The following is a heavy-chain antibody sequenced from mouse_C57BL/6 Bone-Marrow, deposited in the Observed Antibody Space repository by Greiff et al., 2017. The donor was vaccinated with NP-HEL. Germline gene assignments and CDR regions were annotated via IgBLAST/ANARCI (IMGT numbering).Heavy chain of an antibody. Sequence: VQLQQSGPELVKPGASVKISCKASGYAFSSSWMNWVKQRPGKGLEWIGRIYPGDGDTNYNGKFKGKATLTADKSSSTAYMQLSSLTSEDSAVYFCARCYDYDYRRLAYWGQGTLVTVSA. CDR3: ARCYDYDYRRLAY. D-gene: IGHD2-4*01. CDR1: GYAFSSSW. CDR2: IYPGDGDT. V-gene: IGHV1-82*01. J-gene: IGHJ3*01.